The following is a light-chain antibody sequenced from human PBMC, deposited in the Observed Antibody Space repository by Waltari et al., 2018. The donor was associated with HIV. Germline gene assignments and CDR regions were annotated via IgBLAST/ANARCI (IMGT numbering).Light chain of an antibody. CDR3: SSYTSSSTHI. CDR1: SSDIGYYNF. Sequence: QSALTQPASVSGSPGQSVSISCTGTSSDIGYYNFVSWYQQHPGKAPQLRIYDVHSRPSGASILSSGSKAGATASLTISGLQPEDEADEYCSSYTSSSTHIFGGGTKQTVL. CDR2: DVH. V-gene: IGLV2-14*03. J-gene: IGLJ2*01.